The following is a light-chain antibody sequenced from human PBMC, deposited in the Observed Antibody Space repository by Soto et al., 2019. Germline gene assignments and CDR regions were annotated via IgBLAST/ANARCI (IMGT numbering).Light chain of an antibody. CDR1: SSDVGGYNY. J-gene: IGLJ2*01. V-gene: IGLV2-14*01. CDR2: DVS. CDR3: SSYTTSSTLVV. Sequence: QSALTQPASVSGSPGQSITISCTGTSSDVGGYNYVSWYQQHPGKAPKVMIYDVSNRPSGVSNRFFGCKSGNTASLTISGLQAEDEADYYCSSYTTSSTLVVFGGGTKLTVL.